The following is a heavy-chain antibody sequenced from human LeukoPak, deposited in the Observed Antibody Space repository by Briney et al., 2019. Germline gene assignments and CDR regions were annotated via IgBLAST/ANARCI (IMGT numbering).Heavy chain of an antibody. CDR3: ARDAEVAGFDY. Sequence: SETLPLTCTVSGGSVSSYYWSWIRQPPGKGLEWIGYIYYIGSTNYNPSLKSRVTISVDTSKNQFSLKLSSVTAADTAVYYCARDAEVAGFDYWGQGTLVTVSS. CDR1: GGSVSSYY. V-gene: IGHV4-59*02. J-gene: IGHJ4*02. CDR2: IYYIGST. D-gene: IGHD6-19*01.